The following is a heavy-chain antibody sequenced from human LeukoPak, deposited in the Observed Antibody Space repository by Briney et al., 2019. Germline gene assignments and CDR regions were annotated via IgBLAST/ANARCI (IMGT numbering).Heavy chain of an antibody. CDR1: SGSITSSTYY. D-gene: IGHD1-1*01. Sequence: KPSETLFLTCTVSSGSITSSTYYWGWIRQPPGKGLEWIGTIYYSGSTYYNPSLKSRVTISVDTSKNQFSLKLSSVTAADTAMYYCARPSTSHNWNDGASFDYWGQGTLVTVSS. CDR3: ARPSTSHNWNDGASFDY. J-gene: IGHJ4*02. CDR2: IYYSGST. V-gene: IGHV4-39*07.